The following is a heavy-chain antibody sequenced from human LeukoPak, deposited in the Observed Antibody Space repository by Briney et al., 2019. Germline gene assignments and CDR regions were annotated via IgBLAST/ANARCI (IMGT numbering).Heavy chain of an antibody. J-gene: IGHJ4*02. D-gene: IGHD3-9*01. CDR3: ARGHYDILTASYKWTPDY. Sequence: GGSLRLSCAASGFTFSSYSMNWVRQAPGKGLEWVSSITSGGTYTYYADSVKGRFTTSRDNAKNSLSLQLSSLRAEDTAVYYCARGHYDILTASYKWTPDYWGQGILVTVSS. CDR1: GFTFSSYS. V-gene: IGHV3-21*06. CDR2: ITSGGTYT.